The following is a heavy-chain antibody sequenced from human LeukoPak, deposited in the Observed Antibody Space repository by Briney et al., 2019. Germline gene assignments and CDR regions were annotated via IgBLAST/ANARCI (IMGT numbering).Heavy chain of an antibody. CDR1: GFTFSSYA. V-gene: IGHV3-23*01. Sequence: GGSLRLSXAASGFTFSSYAMSWVRQAPGKGLEWVSAISGSGGSTYYADSVKGRFTISRDNSKNTLYLQMNSLRAEDTAVYYCASHAQIVVVPAAIGDWFDPWGQGTLVTVSS. CDR3: ASHAQIVVVPAAIGDWFDP. J-gene: IGHJ5*02. CDR2: ISGSGGST. D-gene: IGHD2-2*01.